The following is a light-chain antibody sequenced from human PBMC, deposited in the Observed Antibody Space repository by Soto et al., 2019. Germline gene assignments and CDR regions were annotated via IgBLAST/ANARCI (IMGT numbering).Light chain of an antibody. CDR3: QQYHSYPFT. J-gene: IGKJ4*01. V-gene: IGKV1-5*03. CDR1: QSVSTW. Sequence: DIQLTQSPSTLSASVGDRVTITCRASQSVSTWLAWYQQKPGKAPKLLIHKASTLYSGVPSRFSGSASGTDCTRAVSSLQPDDFATLYCQQYHSYPFTVGVGTQV. CDR2: KAS.